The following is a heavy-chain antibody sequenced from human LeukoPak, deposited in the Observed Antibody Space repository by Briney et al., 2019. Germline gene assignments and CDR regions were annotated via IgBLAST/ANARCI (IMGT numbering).Heavy chain of an antibody. J-gene: IGHJ4*02. Sequence: PSETLSLTCTVSGGSISSYSYYWGWIRQPPGKGLEWIGSIYYSGSTHYNPSLKSRVTISVDTSKNQFSLKLNSVTAADTAVYYCARRSRDYFVEFDYWGQGTLVTVST. CDR2: IYYSGST. D-gene: IGHD3-22*01. CDR1: GGSISSYSYY. V-gene: IGHV4-39*01. CDR3: ARRSRDYFVEFDY.